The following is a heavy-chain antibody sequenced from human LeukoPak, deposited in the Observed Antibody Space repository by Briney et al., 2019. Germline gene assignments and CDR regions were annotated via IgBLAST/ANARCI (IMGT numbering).Heavy chain of an antibody. D-gene: IGHD6-13*01. V-gene: IGHV1-18*01. Sequence: GASVKVSCKTSGYSFTNYGITWVRQAPGQGLEWMGWISGYNSKPFYAQNFQGRVTMTTDTSTSTVYMELRSLRSDDTAVYYCARQGYSSSWDYWGQGTLVTVSS. CDR2: ISGYNSKP. CDR3: ARQGYSSSWDY. J-gene: IGHJ4*02. CDR1: GYSFTNYG.